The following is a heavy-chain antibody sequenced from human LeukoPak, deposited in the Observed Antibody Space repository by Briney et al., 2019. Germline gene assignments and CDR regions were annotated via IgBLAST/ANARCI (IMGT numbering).Heavy chain of an antibody. CDR2: MYYSGST. Sequence: SETLSLTCTVSGGSINRSIYYWGWIRQPPGKGLEWLGSMYYSGSTYYNPSLKSRVTISVDTSKNQFSLKLSSVTAADTAVYYCGRHRQYSQHDVDYWGQGILVTVSS. CDR3: GRHRQYSQHDVDY. V-gene: IGHV4-39*01. CDR1: GGSINRSIYY. J-gene: IGHJ4*02. D-gene: IGHD6-13*01.